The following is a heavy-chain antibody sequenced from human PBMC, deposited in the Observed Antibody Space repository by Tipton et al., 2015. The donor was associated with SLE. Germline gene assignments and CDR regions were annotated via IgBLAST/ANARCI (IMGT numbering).Heavy chain of an antibody. D-gene: IGHD3-16*01. J-gene: IGHJ4*02. CDR2: FDHSGST. CDR1: GYSISRGYF. V-gene: IGHV4-38-2*01. CDR3: ARHTYPYYFDH. Sequence: TLSLTCAVSGYSISRGYFWGWIRQSPEKGLEWIGSFDHSGSTYFNPSLKSRVTMSLDTSKNHFSLTLGFVTAADTAVYYCARHTYPYYFDHWGRGTLVTVTS.